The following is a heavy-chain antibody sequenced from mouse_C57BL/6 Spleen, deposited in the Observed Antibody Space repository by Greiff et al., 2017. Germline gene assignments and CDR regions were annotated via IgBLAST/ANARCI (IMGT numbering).Heavy chain of an antibody. CDR2: IHPNSGST. V-gene: IGHV1-64*01. J-gene: IGHJ4*01. CDR3: AGPTGAMDY. CDR1: GYNFTSYW. Sequence: VQLQQPGAELVKPGASVKLSCKASGYNFTSYWMHWVKQRPGQGLEWIGMIHPNSGSTNYNEKFKSKDTLTVDKSSSTAYMQLSSLTSEDSAVYYCAGPTGAMDYWGQGTSVTVSS.